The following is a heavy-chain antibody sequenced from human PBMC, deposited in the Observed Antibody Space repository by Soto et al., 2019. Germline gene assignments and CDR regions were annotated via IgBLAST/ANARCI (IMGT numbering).Heavy chain of an antibody. Sequence: GESLKISCKGSGYSFTSYWIGWARQMPGKGLEWMGIIYPGDSDTRYSPSFQGQVTISADKSISTAYLQWSSLKASDTAMYYCARTAAAGKYYYGMDVWGQGTTVTVAS. V-gene: IGHV5-51*01. D-gene: IGHD6-13*01. CDR1: GYSFTSYW. J-gene: IGHJ6*02. CDR2: IYPGDSDT. CDR3: ARTAAAGKYYYGMDV.